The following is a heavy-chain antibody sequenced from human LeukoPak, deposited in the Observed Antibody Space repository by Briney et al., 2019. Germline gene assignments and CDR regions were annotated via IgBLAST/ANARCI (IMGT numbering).Heavy chain of an antibody. J-gene: IGHJ4*02. Sequence: GASVKVSCKASGYTFTDYYIHCVRQAPGQGLERMGWINPNSGGTNYAQKFQGRVTMTRDTSIATTYMDLSSLISDDTAVYYCARGHDNTGYNYFDYWGQGTLVTVSS. CDR1: GYTFTDYY. CDR2: INPNSGGT. CDR3: ARGHDNTGYNYFDY. V-gene: IGHV1-2*02. D-gene: IGHD3-9*01.